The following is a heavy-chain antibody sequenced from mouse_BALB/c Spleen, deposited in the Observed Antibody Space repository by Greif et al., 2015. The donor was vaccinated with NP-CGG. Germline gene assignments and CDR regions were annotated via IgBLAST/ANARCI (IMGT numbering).Heavy chain of an antibody. CDR2: IYPGSGNT. CDR3: ARRTGTEAMDY. D-gene: IGHD4-1*01. J-gene: IGHJ4*01. Sequence: VQGVESGPELVKPGASVKISCKASGYTFTDYYINWVNQKPGQGLEWIGWIYPGSGNTKYNEKFKGKATLTVDTSSSTAYMQFSSLTSEDTAVYFCARRTGTEAMDYWGQGTSVTVSS. CDR1: GYTFTDYY. V-gene: IGHV1-84*02.